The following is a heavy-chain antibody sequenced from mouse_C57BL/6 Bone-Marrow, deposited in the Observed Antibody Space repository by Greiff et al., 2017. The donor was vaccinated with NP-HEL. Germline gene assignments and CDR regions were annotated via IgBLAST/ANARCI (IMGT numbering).Heavy chain of an antibody. CDR1: GYTFTSYW. CDR2: IDPSDSYT. D-gene: IGHD2-4*01. CDR3: ARMIYYDYDGYYAMDY. V-gene: IGHV1-69*01. Sequence: QVQLQQPGAELVMPGASVKLSCKASGYTFTSYWMHWVKQRPGQGLEWIGEIDPSDSYTNYNQKFKGKSTLTVDKSSSTAYMQLSSLTSEDSAVYYCARMIYYDYDGYYAMDYWGQGTSVTVPS. J-gene: IGHJ4*01.